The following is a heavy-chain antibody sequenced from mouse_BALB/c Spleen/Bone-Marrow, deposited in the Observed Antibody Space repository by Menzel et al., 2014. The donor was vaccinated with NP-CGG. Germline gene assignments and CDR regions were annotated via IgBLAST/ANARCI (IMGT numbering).Heavy chain of an antibody. CDR3: ARERYYGNGRIFEY. V-gene: IGHV5-6-3*01. CDR2: INSNGGGT. Sequence: EVHLVESGGGLVQPGGSLKLSCAASGFTFXSYGMSWVRQTPDKRLELVATINSNGGGTYYPDSVKGRFTISRDNAKNTLYLQMSSLKSEDTAMYYRARERYYGNGRIFEYWGQGTTLTVSS. J-gene: IGHJ2*01. CDR1: GFTFXSYG. D-gene: IGHD1-1*01.